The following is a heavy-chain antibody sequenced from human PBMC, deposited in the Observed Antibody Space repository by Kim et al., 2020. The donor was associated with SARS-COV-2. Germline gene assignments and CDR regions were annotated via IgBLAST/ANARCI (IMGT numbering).Heavy chain of an antibody. Sequence: IKSDGSNKYYADSVMGRFTSSRDNSKNMLFLQMNSLRAEDTAVYYCANFESWGQGTLVTVSS. V-gene: IGHV3-33*06. CDR2: IKSDGSNK. CDR3: ANFES. J-gene: IGHJ4*02.